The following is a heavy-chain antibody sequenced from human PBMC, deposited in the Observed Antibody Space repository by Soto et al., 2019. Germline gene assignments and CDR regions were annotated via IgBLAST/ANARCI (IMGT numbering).Heavy chain of an antibody. V-gene: IGHV3-30*18. CDR2: ISYDGSNK. CDR3: AKGEWLALVY. J-gene: IGHJ4*02. D-gene: IGHD6-19*01. Sequence: QVQLVESGGGVVQPGRSLRLSCAASGFTFSSYGMHWVRQAPGKGLEWVAVISYDGSNKYYADSVKGRFTISRDNSKNTLYLQMNSLRAEDTAVYYCAKGEWLALVYWGQGTLVTVSS. CDR1: GFTFSSYG.